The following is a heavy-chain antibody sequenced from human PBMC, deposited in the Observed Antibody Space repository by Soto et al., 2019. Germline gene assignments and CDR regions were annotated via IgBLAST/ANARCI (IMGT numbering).Heavy chain of an antibody. CDR2: SSYTGST. CDR1: GGSISTRNYY. V-gene: IGHV4-39*01. D-gene: IGHD2-2*01. Sequence: HLQLQESGPGLLKPSETLSLTCTVSGGSISTRNYYWGWIRQPPGKRLEWIGSSSYTGSTYYNPSLKSRVTISVDMAKNQFSLKVTSVTAADTPVYYCARRPPVEPATIPYSSLYWYFDLWGRGTLVTVSS. CDR3: ARRPPVEPATIPYSSLYWYFDL. J-gene: IGHJ2*01.